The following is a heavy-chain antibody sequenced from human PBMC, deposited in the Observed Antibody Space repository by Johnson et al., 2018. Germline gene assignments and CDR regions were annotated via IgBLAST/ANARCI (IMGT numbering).Heavy chain of an antibody. CDR2: INIDGSGT. CDR3: ASLWVGVDAEYFQH. Sequence: VQLVESGGGLVQPGGSLRLSCAASGFTFSSYWMHWVRQAPGKGLVWVSRINIDGSGTTYADSVKGRFTISRDNAKNTLFLQMNSLRVEDTAGYYCASLWVGVDAEYFQHWGQGTLVTVSS. D-gene: IGHD2-21*01. J-gene: IGHJ1*01. CDR1: GFTFSSYW. V-gene: IGHV3-74*02.